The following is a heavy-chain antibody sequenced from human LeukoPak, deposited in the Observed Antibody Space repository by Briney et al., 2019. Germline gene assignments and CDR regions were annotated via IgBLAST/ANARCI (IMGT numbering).Heavy chain of an antibody. D-gene: IGHD5-12*01. CDR1: GFPFSSYY. CDR2: INQGGSEK. V-gene: IGHV3-7*01. J-gene: IGHJ5*02. CDR3: ARVNRYSGYDFDQ. Sequence: GGSLRLSCAASGFPFSSYYMSWVRQAPGKGLEWVANINQGGSEKYYVESVKDRFTISRDNAKNSLYQQMSSLRAEGTAVYYCARVNRYSGYDFDQWGQGTLVTVSS.